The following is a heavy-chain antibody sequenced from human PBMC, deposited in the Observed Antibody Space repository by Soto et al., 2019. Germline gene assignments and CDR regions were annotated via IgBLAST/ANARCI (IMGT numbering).Heavy chain of an antibody. CDR1: GYTFTDYY. V-gene: IGHV1-2*02. CDR3: ARRDSHGFFRYCHN. CDR2: INPNVGGT. Sequence: QVQLVQSGAEVKKPGASVYVSCKASGYTFTDYYVHWVRQAPGQGLGWMGWINPNVGGTNYAGTFQRRVTMVSDTAISTVYMELTRLSPDETAIYYFARRDSHGFFRYCHNWGQGSLGTVSS. D-gene: IGHD3-3*01. J-gene: IGHJ4*02.